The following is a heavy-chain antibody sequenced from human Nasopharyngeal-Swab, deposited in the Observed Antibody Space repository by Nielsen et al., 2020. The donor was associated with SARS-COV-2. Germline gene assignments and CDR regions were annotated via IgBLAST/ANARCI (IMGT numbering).Heavy chain of an antibody. V-gene: IGHV4-59*08. CDR2: IYYSGST. Sequence: SETLSLTCTVSGGSISSYDWSWIRQPPGKGLEWIGYIYYSGSTNYNPSLKSRVTISVDTSKNQFPLKLSSLIAADTAVYYCARHTRITIFGVVIIGYFDYWGQGTLVTVSS. CDR1: GGSISSYD. D-gene: IGHD3-3*01. J-gene: IGHJ4*02. CDR3: ARHTRITIFGVVIIGYFDY.